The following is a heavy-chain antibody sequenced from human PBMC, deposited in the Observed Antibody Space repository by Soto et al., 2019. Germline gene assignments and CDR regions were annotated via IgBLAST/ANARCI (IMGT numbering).Heavy chain of an antibody. CDR2: IWYDGSNK. J-gene: IGHJ4*02. CDR1: GFTFSSYG. Sequence: GGSLRLSCAASGFTFSSYGMHWVRQAPGKGLEWVAVIWYDGSNKYYADSVKGRFTISRDNSKNTLYLQMNSLRAEDTAVYYCARDRYCSGGSCYYFDYWGQGTLVTVSS. D-gene: IGHD2-15*01. V-gene: IGHV3-33*08. CDR3: ARDRYCSGGSCYYFDY.